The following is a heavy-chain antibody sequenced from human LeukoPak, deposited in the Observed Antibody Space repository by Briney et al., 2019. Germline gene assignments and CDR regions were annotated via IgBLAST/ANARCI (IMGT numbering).Heavy chain of an antibody. CDR2: ISANNGNT. CDR1: GYTFSSHG. D-gene: IGHD3-16*01. J-gene: IGHJ4*02. V-gene: IGHV1-18*01. CDR3: AKDGGPYPDY. Sequence: ASVKVSCKTSGYTFSSHGISWVRQAPGQGLEWMGWISANNGNTNYAQRFQGRATMTTDTSTSTAYMELRSLRSDGTAVYYCAKDGGPYPDYWGQGTLVTVSS.